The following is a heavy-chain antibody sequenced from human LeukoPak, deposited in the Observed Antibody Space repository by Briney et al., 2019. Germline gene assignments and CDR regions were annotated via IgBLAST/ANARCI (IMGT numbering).Heavy chain of an antibody. D-gene: IGHD1-26*01. V-gene: IGHV4-59*01. CDR3: ARDSGSYGRDYYFDY. J-gene: IGHJ4*02. CDR1: GGSISSYY. CDR2: IYYSGST. Sequence: PSETLSLTCTVSGGSISSYYWSWIRQPPGKGLEWIGYIYYSGSTNYNPSLKSRVTISVDTSKNQFSLKLNSVTAADTAVYYCARDSGSYGRDYYFDYWGRGTLVTVSS.